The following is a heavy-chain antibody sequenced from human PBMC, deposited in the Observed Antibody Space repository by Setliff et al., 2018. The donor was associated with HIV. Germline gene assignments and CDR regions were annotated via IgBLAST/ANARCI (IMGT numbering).Heavy chain of an antibody. J-gene: IGHJ3*02. CDR1: SGPISNGGFY. D-gene: IGHD5-12*01. CDR2: IYYSGGT. Sequence: SETLSLTCTVSSGPISNGGFYWSWIRHHPGKGLEWIGYIYYSGGTYYSPSLKSRVSMSIDTFKNQFSLNLTAVTAADTAVYYCARGIYRPWGGYSAFATDAFETWGQGTLVTVSS. V-gene: IGHV4-31*03. CDR3: ARGIYRPWGGYSAFATDAFET.